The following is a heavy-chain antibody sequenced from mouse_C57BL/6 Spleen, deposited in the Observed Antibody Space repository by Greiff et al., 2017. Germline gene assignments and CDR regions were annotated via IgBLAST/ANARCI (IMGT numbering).Heavy chain of an antibody. CDR2: INPNNGGT. Sequence: VQLQQSGPELVKPGASVKISCKASGYTFTDYYLNWVKQSHGKSLEWIGDINPNNGGTSYNQKFKGKATLTVDKSSSTAYMELRSLTSEDSAVYYCARAEPDYWGQGTTLTVSS. CDR1: GYTFTDYY. CDR3: ARAEPDY. J-gene: IGHJ2*01. V-gene: IGHV1-26*01.